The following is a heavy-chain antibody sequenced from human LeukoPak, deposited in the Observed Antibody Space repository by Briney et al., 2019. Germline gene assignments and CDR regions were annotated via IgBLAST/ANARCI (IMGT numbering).Heavy chain of an antibody. V-gene: IGHV3-23*01. CDR2: ISGSGGST. D-gene: IGHD6-13*01. Sequence: GGSLRLSCAASGITFSSYAMSWVRQAPGKGLEWVSAISGSGGSTYYADSVKGRFTISRDNSKNTLYPQMNSLRAEDTAVYYCARGVAAAGAYFDYWGQGTLVTVSS. CDR3: ARGVAAAGAYFDY. J-gene: IGHJ4*02. CDR1: GITFSSYA.